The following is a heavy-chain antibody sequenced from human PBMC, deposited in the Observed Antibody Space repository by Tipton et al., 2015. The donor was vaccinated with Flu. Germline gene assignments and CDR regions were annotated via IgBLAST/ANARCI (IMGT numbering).Heavy chain of an antibody. V-gene: IGHV1-69*06. Sequence: QLVQSGAEVKKPGSSVKVSCKASGGTFSSYAISWVRQAPGQGLEWMGGIIPIFGTANYAQKFQGRVTITADKSTSTAYMELSSLRSEDTAVYYCAGRHSSLRYYYYYMDVWGKGTTVTVSS. CDR3: AGRHSSLRYYYYYMDV. CDR2: IIPIFGTA. CDR1: GGTFSSYA. D-gene: IGHD6-13*01. J-gene: IGHJ6*03.